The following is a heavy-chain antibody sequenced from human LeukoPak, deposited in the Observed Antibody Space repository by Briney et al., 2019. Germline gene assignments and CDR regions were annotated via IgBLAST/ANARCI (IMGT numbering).Heavy chain of an antibody. CDR1: GGSISSYY. Sequence: PSETLSLTCTVSGGSISSYYWSWIRQPPGKGLEWIGDIYYSGSTNYNPSLKSRVTISVYTSKNQFSLTLRSVPAADTAVYCCARDGLVVYYGSGSPWFDPWGQGTLVTVSS. CDR2: IYYSGST. V-gene: IGHV4-59*01. CDR3: ARDGLVVYYGSGSPWFDP. J-gene: IGHJ5*02. D-gene: IGHD3-10*01.